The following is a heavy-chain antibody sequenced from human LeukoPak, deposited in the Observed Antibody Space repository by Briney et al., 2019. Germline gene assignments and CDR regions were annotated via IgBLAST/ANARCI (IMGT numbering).Heavy chain of an antibody. Sequence: SETLSLTCTVSGASITSIPYYWGWIRQPPGKGLEWIGSIYYSGSTYYNPSLKSRVTIFLDTSKNQFSLKLSSVTDADTAVYYCARGTGCGGGSCPISHYYYHYYMDVWGKGTTVTVSS. CDR1: GASITSIPYY. V-gene: IGHV4-39*01. D-gene: IGHD2-15*01. CDR3: ARGTGCGGGSCPISHYYYHYYMDV. J-gene: IGHJ6*03. CDR2: IYYSGST.